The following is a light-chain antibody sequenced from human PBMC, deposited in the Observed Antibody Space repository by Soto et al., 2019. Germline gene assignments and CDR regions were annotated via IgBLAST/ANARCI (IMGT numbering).Light chain of an antibody. Sequence: EIVMTQSPATLSVSPGERATLSCRASQSISTNLAWYQQKPGQAPRLLIFDASTRATGIPARFSGSGSGTDFTLTISSLQAADVAVYFCQQYYSPPWTFGPGTKVDIK. V-gene: IGKV3-15*01. CDR1: QSISTN. J-gene: IGKJ1*01. CDR3: QQYYSPPWT. CDR2: DAS.